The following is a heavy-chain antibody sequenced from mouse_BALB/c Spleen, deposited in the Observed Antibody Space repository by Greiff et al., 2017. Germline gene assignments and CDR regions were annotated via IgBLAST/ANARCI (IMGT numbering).Heavy chain of an antibody. Sequence: QVQLKESGAELAKPGASVKMSCKASGYTFTSYWMHWVKQRPGQGLEWIGYINPSTGYTEYNQKFKDKATLTADKSSSTAYMQLSSLTSEDSAVYYCARGGIRAMDYWGQGTSVTVSS. V-gene: IGHV1-7*01. J-gene: IGHJ4*01. CDR3: ARGGIRAMDY. CDR1: GYTFTSYW. CDR2: INPSTGYT.